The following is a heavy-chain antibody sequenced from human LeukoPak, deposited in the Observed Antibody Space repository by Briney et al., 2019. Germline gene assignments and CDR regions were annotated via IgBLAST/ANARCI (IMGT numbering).Heavy chain of an antibody. V-gene: IGHV4-4*07. Sequence: SETLSFTCTGSGGSIGSYYWSWIRQPAGNGLKWIGRIYTSGSTNYNPSLKSRVTISVDTSKNQFSLKLSSVTAADTAVYYCARDRYSSSWYFRSGFDIWGQGTMVTVSS. J-gene: IGHJ3*02. CDR3: ARDRYSSSWYFRSGFDI. D-gene: IGHD6-13*01. CDR1: GGSIGSYY. CDR2: IYTSGST.